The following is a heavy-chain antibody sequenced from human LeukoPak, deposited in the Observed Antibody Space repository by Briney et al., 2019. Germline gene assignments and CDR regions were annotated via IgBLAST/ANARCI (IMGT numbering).Heavy chain of an antibody. V-gene: IGHV3-48*04. J-gene: IGHJ4*02. CDR1: GFTFSSYS. D-gene: IGHD5-24*01. CDR3: ARGGSGDRYNSHYFDY. CDR2: ISSSSSTI. Sequence: GGSLRLSCAASGFTFSSYSMNWVRQAPGKGLEWVSYISSSSSTIYYADSVKGRFTISRDNAKNSLYLQMNSLRAEDTAVYYCARGGSGDRYNSHYFDYWGQGTLVTVSS.